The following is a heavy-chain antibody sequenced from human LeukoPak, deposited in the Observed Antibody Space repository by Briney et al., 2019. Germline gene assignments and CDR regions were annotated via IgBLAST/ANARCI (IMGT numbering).Heavy chain of an antibody. Sequence: GGSLRLSCAASGFTFSSYWMSWVRQAPGKGLEWVANIKQDGSEKYYVDSVKGRFTISRDNSKNTLYLQMNSLRAEDTAVYYCARHYYYDTRTYWDYWGQGTLVTVSS. J-gene: IGHJ4*02. CDR1: GFTFSSYW. CDR3: ARHYYYDTRTYWDY. D-gene: IGHD3-22*01. CDR2: IKQDGSEK. V-gene: IGHV3-7*03.